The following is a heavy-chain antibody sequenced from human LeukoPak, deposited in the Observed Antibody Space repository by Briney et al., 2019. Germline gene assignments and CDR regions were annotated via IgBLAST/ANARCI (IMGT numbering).Heavy chain of an antibody. V-gene: IGHV3-30*18. CDR3: AKDLSARFGELLFFMDV. CDR1: GFTFSSYG. CDR2: ISYDGSNK. D-gene: IGHD3-10*01. Sequence: PGGSLRLSCAASGFTFSSYGMHWVRQAPGKGLEWVAVISYDGSNKYYADSVKGRFTISRDNSKNTLYLQMNSLRAEDTAVYYCAKDLSARFGELLFFMDVWGKGTTDTVSS. J-gene: IGHJ6*04.